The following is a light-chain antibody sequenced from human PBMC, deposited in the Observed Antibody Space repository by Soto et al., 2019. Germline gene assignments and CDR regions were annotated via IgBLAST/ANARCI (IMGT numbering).Light chain of an antibody. J-gene: IGLJ2*01. CDR3: SSYAGRYTWV. V-gene: IGLV2-11*01. CDR1: SSDVGAYDY. Sequence: QSALTQPRSVSGSPGQSVTITCTGTSSDVGAYDYVSWCQQHPGKAPKLIIYDVTKRPSGVPDRFSGSKSGITASLTISGLQAEDEADYYCSSYAGRYTWVFGGGTKVTVL. CDR2: DVT.